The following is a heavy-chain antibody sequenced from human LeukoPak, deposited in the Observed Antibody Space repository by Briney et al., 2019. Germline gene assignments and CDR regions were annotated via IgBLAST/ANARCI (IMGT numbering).Heavy chain of an antibody. V-gene: IGHV1-2*02. CDR1: GYTFTGYY. Sequence: ASVKVSCKASGYTFTGYYMHWVRQAPGQGLERMGWINPNSGGTNYAQKFQGRVTMTRDTSISTAYMELSRLRSDDTAGYYFVRDLGRDGYHYPLGYWGQGTLVTVSS. J-gene: IGHJ4*02. D-gene: IGHD5-24*01. CDR2: INPNSGGT. CDR3: VRDLGRDGYHYPLGY.